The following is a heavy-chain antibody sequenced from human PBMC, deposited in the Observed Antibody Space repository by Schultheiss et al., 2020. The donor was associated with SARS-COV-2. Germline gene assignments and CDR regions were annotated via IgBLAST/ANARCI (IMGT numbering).Heavy chain of an antibody. CDR2: ISNDGNIK. J-gene: IGHJ4*02. V-gene: IGHV3-30*03. D-gene: IGHD3-16*01. CDR1: EFTFSNYG. Sequence: SCAASEFTFSNYGMHWVRQAPGMGLEWVTVISNDGNIKYYADSVKGRFTISRDNSKNTLYLQMNSLRAEDTAVYFCARRSGGSKDSWGQGTLVTVSS. CDR3: ARRSGGSKDS.